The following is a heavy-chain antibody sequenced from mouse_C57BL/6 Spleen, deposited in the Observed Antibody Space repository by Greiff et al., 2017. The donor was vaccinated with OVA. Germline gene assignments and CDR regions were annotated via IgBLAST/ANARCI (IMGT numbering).Heavy chain of an antibody. CDR3: ARETYYYGSSDY. Sequence: EVKVVESGGGLVKPGGSLKLSCAASGFTFSDYGMHWVRQAPEKGLEWVAYISSGSSTIYYADTVKGRFTISRDNAKNTLFLQMTSLRSEDTAMYYCARETYYYGSSDYWGQGTTLTVSS. D-gene: IGHD1-1*01. CDR2: ISSGSSTI. V-gene: IGHV5-17*01. CDR1: GFTFSDYG. J-gene: IGHJ2*01.